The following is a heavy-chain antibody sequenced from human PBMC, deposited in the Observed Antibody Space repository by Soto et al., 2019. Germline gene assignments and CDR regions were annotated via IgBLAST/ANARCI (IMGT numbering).Heavy chain of an antibody. CDR1: GCSISSSSYF. CDR3: ARHPSDFWFDP. V-gene: IGHV4-39*01. Sequence: SETLSHTCPVSGCSISSSSYFWGWIRQPPGKGLEWIGSIYYSGSTYYNPSLKSRVTVSVDTSKNQFSLKLSSVTAADTAVYYCARHPSDFWFDPWGQGTLVTVSS. D-gene: IGHD2-21*02. J-gene: IGHJ5*02. CDR2: IYYSGST.